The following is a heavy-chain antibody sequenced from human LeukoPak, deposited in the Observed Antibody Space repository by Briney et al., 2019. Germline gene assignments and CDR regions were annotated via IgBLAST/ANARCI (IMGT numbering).Heavy chain of an antibody. CDR2: ISGSSSTI. V-gene: IGHV3-48*01. D-gene: IGHD1-26*01. CDR3: ARVGATTYDAFDI. Sequence: GGSLRLSCAASGFTFSSYSMNWVRQAPGKGLEWVSYISGSSSTIYYADSVKGRFTISRDNAKNSLYLQMNSLRAEDTAVYYCARVGATTYDAFDIWGQGTMVTVSS. CDR1: GFTFSSYS. J-gene: IGHJ3*02.